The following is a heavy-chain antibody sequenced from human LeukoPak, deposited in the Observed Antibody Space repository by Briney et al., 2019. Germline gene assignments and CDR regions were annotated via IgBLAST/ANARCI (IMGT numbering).Heavy chain of an antibody. V-gene: IGHV3-7*01. CDR3: ARIGPGRDSSSWYRRVDYIDV. D-gene: IGHD6-13*01. Sequence: GGSLRLSCAASGFTFSSYWMSWVRQAPGKGLEWVANIKQDGSEKYYVDSVKGRFTISRDNAKNSLYLQMNSLRAEDTAVYYCARIGPGRDSSSWYRRVDYIDVWGKGTTVTVSS. J-gene: IGHJ6*03. CDR1: GFTFSSYW. CDR2: IKQDGSEK.